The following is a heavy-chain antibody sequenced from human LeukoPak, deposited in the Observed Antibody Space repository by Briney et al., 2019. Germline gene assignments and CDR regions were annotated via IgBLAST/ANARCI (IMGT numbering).Heavy chain of an antibody. V-gene: IGHV3-23*01. Sequence: GGSLRLSCAASGFTFSSYAMSWVRQALGKGLEWVSAISGSGGSTYYADSVKGRFTISRDNSKNTLYLQMNSLRAEDTAVYYCAKDRGSIAAAGSDDYWGQGTLVTVSS. CDR1: GFTFSSYA. CDR2: ISGSGGST. D-gene: IGHD6-13*01. CDR3: AKDRGSIAAAGSDDY. J-gene: IGHJ4*02.